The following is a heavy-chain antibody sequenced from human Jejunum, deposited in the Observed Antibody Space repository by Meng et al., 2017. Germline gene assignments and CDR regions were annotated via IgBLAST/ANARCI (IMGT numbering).Heavy chain of an antibody. CDR1: GFTFSDAW. V-gene: IGHV3-15*01. D-gene: IGHD1-26*01. CDR3: STMGGSPGFDY. Sequence: EVQLVESGGGFVKPGGSLRLTCAVSGFTFSDAWMSWVRQGPGKELEWVGRIKSEANGATTHYAAPVKGRFTVSRDDSTNILYLEMSSLKTEDTGVYYCSTMGGSPGFDYWGQGVLVTVSS. J-gene: IGHJ4*02. CDR2: IKSEANGATT.